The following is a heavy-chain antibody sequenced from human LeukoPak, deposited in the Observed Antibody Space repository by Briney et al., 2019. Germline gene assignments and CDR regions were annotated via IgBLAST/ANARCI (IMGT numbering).Heavy chain of an antibody. CDR1: GYTFTSYG. Sequence: ASVKVSCKASGYTFTSYGISWVRQAPGQGLXWMGWINPNSGGTNYAQKFQGRVTMTRDTSISTAYMELSRLRSDDTAVYYCAREGYYDSSGYYGYFDYWGQGTLVTVSS. V-gene: IGHV1-2*02. J-gene: IGHJ4*02. D-gene: IGHD3-22*01. CDR2: INPNSGGT. CDR3: AREGYYDSSGYYGYFDY.